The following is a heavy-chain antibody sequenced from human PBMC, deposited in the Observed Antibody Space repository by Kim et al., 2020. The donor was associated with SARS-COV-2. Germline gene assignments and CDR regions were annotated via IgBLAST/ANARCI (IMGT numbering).Heavy chain of an antibody. D-gene: IGHD3-10*01. CDR2: MNPNSGNT. CDR1: GYTFTSYD. V-gene: IGHV1-8*01. Sequence: ASVKVSCKASGYTFTSYDINWVRQATGQGLEWMGWMNPNSGNTGYAQKFQGRVTMTRNTSISTAYMELSSLRSEDTAVYYCARIYYYYGSGSYNWFDPWGQGTLVTVSS. CDR3: ARIYYYYGSGSYNWFDP. J-gene: IGHJ5*02.